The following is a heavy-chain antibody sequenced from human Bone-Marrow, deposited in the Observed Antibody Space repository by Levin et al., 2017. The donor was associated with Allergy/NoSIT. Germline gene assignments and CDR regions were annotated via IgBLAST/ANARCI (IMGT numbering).Heavy chain of an antibody. CDR1: GFTFGDYA. J-gene: IGHJ3*02. Sequence: GESLKISCTASGFTFGDYAMSWFRQAPGKGLEWVGFIRSKAYGGTTEYAASVKGRFTISRDDSKSIAYLQMNSLKTEDTAVYYCTRSWNYGAFDIWGQGTMVTVSS. CDR2: IRSKAYGGTT. D-gene: IGHD1-7*01. V-gene: IGHV3-49*03. CDR3: TRSWNYGAFDI.